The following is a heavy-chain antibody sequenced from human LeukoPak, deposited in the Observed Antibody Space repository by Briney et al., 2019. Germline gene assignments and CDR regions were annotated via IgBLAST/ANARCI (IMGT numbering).Heavy chain of an antibody. CDR1: GYTFTGYY. CDR3: ARSHSDFDAFDI. D-gene: IGHD3-10*01. V-gene: IGHV1-2*02. J-gene: IGHJ3*02. Sequence: ASVKVSCKASGYTFTGYYMHWVRQAPGQGLEWMGWINPNSGGTNYAQKFQGRVTMTRDTSISTAYMELNRLRSDDTAVYYCARSHSDFDAFDIWGQGTMVTVSS. CDR2: INPNSGGT.